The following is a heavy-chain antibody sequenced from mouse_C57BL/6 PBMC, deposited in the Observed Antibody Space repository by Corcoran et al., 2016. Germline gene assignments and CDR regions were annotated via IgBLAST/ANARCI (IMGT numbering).Heavy chain of an antibody. J-gene: IGHJ2*01. V-gene: IGHV3-6*01. CDR3: ARGDYDRFDY. CDR1: GYSITSGYY. CDR2: ISYDGSN. D-gene: IGHD2-4*01. Sequence: DVQLQESGPGLVKPSQSLSLTCSVTGYSITSGYYWNWIRQFPGNKLEWMGYISYDGSNNYNPSLKNRISITRDTSKNQFFLKLNSVTTEDTATYYCARGDYDRFDYWGQGTTLTVSS.